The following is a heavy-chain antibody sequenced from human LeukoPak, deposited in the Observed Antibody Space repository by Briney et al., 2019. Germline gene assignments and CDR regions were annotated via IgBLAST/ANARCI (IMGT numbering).Heavy chain of an antibody. CDR3: AREMYYYGSGSANYYMDV. J-gene: IGHJ6*03. CDR1: GYSISSGYY. CDR2: IYHSGST. D-gene: IGHD3-10*01. V-gene: IGHV4-38-2*02. Sequence: SETLSLTCTVSGYSISSGYYWGWIRQPPGKGLEWIGSIYHSGSTYYNPSLKSRVTISVDTSKNQFSLKLSSVTAADTAVYYCAREMYYYGSGSANYYMDVWGKGTTVTVSS.